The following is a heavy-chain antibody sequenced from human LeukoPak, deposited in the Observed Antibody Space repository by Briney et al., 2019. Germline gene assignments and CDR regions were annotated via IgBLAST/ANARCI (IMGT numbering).Heavy chain of an antibody. CDR2: FDPEDGET. J-gene: IGHJ4*02. Sequence: ASVKVSCKVSGYTLTELSMHWVRQAPGKGLEWMGGFDPEDGETIYAQKFQGRVTMTEDTSTDTAYMEPSSLRSEDTAVYYCATGVAVAGTPWVYWGQGTLVTVSS. CDR3: ATGVAVAGTPWVY. D-gene: IGHD6-19*01. V-gene: IGHV1-24*01. CDR1: GYTLTELS.